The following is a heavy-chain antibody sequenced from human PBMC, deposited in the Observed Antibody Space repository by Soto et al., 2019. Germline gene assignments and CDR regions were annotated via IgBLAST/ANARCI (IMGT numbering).Heavy chain of an antibody. CDR2: IKYSGTT. D-gene: IGHD2-21*02. CDR1: GGSISSSRCH. CDR3: ARHPSDFWFDP. Sequence: SETLSLTCTVSGGSISSSRCHWGWIRQPPGKGLEWIASIKYSGTTFYNPSLKSRVTLSIDTSNNQFSLRLSSVTAADTAVYYCARHPSDFWFDPWGQGTLDTVSS. J-gene: IGHJ5*02. V-gene: IGHV4-39*01.